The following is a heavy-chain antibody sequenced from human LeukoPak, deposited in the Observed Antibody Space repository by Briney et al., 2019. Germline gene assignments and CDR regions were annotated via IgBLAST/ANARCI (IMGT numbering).Heavy chain of an antibody. CDR1: GGSISSSSYY. CDR2: IYYSGST. Sequence: SETLSHTCTVSGGSISSSSYYWGWIRQPPGKGLEWIGSIYYSGSTYYNPSLKSRVTISVDTSKNQFSLKLSSVTAADTAVYYCARHRANWFDPWGQGTLVTVSS. V-gene: IGHV4-39*01. CDR3: ARHRANWFDP. J-gene: IGHJ5*02.